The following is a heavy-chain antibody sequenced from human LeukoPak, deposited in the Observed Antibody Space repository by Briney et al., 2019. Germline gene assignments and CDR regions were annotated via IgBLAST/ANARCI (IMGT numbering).Heavy chain of an antibody. CDR1: GYTFTSYG. J-gene: IGHJ5*02. D-gene: IGHD3-22*01. Sequence: GASVKVSCKASGYTFTSYGISWVRQAPGQGLEWMGWISVYNGNTNYAQKLQGRVTMTTDTSTSTAYMELRSLRSDDTAVYYCARAGKRPYYYDSGSWGQGTLVTVSS. V-gene: IGHV1-18*04. CDR3: ARAGKRPYYYDSGS. CDR2: ISVYNGNT.